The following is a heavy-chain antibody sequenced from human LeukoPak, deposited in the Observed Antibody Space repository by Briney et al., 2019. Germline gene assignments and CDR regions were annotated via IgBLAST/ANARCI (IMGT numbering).Heavy chain of an antibody. CDR1: GGSISSGDYY. J-gene: IGHJ6*02. V-gene: IGHV4-30-4*01. CDR3: ARDGFPILTGHWVMDV. CDR2: IYYSGST. D-gene: IGHD3-9*01. Sequence: SETLSLTCTVSGGSISSGDYYWSWIRQPPGKGLEWIGYIYYSGSTYYNPSLKSRVTISVDTSKNQFSLKLSSVTAADTAVYYCARDGFPILTGHWVMDVWGQGTTVTVSS.